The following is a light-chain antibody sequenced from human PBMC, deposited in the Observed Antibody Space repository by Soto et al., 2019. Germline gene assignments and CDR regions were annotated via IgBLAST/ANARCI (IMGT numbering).Light chain of an antibody. CDR3: QQYNNWPLFT. Sequence: EIVMTQSPATLSVSPGERATLSCRASQSVSSNLAWYQQKPGQAPRLLIYGAYTRATDIPARFSGSGSGTEFTLTITSLQSEDFAVYYCQQYNNWPLFTFGPGTKVDIK. V-gene: IGKV3-15*01. CDR2: GAY. CDR1: QSVSSN. J-gene: IGKJ3*01.